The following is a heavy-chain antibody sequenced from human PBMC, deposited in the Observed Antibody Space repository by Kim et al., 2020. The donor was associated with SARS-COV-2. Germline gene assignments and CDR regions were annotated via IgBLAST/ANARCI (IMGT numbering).Heavy chain of an antibody. CDR2: ISASGATT. V-gene: IGHV3-23*01. CDR3: AKDPASKFQLLYPYYAMDG. D-gene: IGHD2-2*02. J-gene: IGHJ6*01. CDR1: GFNFYNYA. Sequence: GGSLRLSCAASGFNFYNYAMTWVRQAPGKGLEWVSAISASGATTYYTDSVKGRITISRDNSRNTLYLQLSSLRAEDTAVYYCAKDPASKFQLLYPYYAMDGWGQGNTVTVSS.